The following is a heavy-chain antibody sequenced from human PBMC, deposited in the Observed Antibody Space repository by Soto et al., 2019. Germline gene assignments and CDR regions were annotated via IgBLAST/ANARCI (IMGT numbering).Heavy chain of an antibody. CDR3: AQFIAAAGSEYSYYRMDV. Sequence: PGGSLRLSCAASGFTFSSYAMSWVRQAPGKGLEWVSAISGSGGSTYYADSVKGRFTISRDNSKTTLYLQMNSMRAEDTAVYYCAQFIAAAGSEYSYYRMDVWGQGTTVTVSS. J-gene: IGHJ6*02. CDR2: ISGSGGST. CDR1: GFTFSSYA. D-gene: IGHD6-13*01. V-gene: IGHV3-23*01.